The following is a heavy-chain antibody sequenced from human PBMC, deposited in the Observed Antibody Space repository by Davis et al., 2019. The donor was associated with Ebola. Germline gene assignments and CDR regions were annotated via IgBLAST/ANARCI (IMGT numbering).Heavy chain of an antibody. V-gene: IGHV1-69*13. Sequence: SVKVSCKASGGTFSSYAISWVRQAPGQGLEWMGGIIPIFGTANYAQKFQGRVTITADESTSTAYMELSSLRSEDTAVYYCARDPRYSSSPHSRNYYYYMDVWGKGTTVTVSS. CDR2: IIPIFGTA. CDR3: ARDPRYSSSPHSRNYYYYMDV. CDR1: GGTFSSYA. D-gene: IGHD6-6*01. J-gene: IGHJ6*03.